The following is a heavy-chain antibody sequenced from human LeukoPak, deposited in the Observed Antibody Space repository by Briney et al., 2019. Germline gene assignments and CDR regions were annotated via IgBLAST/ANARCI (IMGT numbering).Heavy chain of an antibody. CDR3: ARDKGLYSGSYYYYYGMDV. D-gene: IGHD1-26*01. Sequence: GGSLRLSCAASGFTVSSNYMSWVRQAPGKGLEWVSVIYSGGSTYYADSVKGRFTISRDNSKNTLYLQMNSLRAEDTAVYYCARDKGLYSGSYYYYYGMDVWGQGTTVTVSS. J-gene: IGHJ6*02. V-gene: IGHV3-53*01. CDR1: GFTVSSNY. CDR2: IYSGGST.